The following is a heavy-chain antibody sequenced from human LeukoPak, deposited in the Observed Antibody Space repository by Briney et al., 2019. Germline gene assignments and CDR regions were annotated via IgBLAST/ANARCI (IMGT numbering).Heavy chain of an antibody. CDR2: IHYSGST. V-gene: IGHV4-59*01. Sequence: PSETLSLTCTVSSDSISTYYWHWLRQSPGKGLEWIAFIHYSGSTSYNPSLKSRATISLDTFKDQFSLNLRSLTAADTAMYYCAREWSAFDIWGPGTMVTVS. CDR3: AREWSAFDI. D-gene: IGHD1-26*01. J-gene: IGHJ3*02. CDR1: SDSISTYY.